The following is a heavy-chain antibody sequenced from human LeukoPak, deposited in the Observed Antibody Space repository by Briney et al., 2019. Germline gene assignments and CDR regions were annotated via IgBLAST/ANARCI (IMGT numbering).Heavy chain of an antibody. D-gene: IGHD5-18*01. CDR1: GGSISSGSYY. J-gene: IGHJ6*03. CDR3: ARTTEGGYTYNYFYYYYMDV. Sequence: PSETLSLTCTVSGGSISSGSYYWSWIRQPAGEGLEWIGRIYTSGSTNYNPSLKSRVTISVDTSKNQFSLKLSSVTAADTAVYYCARTTEGGYTYNYFYYYYMDVWGKGTTVTISS. V-gene: IGHV4-61*02. CDR2: IYTSGST.